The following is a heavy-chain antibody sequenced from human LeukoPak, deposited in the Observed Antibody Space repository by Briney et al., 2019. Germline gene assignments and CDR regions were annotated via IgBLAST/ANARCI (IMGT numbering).Heavy chain of an antibody. D-gene: IGHD3-10*01. CDR1: GFTVSTNY. Sequence: PGGSLRLSCAASGFTVSTNYMSWVRQAPGKGLKWVSVIYSGGSTYYADSVKGRFTISRDNSKNTLYLQMNSLRAEDTAVYYCARGRGTYYFDYWGQGTLVTVSS. CDR2: IYSGGST. J-gene: IGHJ4*02. CDR3: ARGRGTYYFDY. V-gene: IGHV3-53*01.